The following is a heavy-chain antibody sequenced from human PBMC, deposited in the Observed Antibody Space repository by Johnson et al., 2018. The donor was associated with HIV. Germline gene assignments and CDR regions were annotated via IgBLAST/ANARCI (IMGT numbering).Heavy chain of an antibody. J-gene: IGHJ3*02. CDR3: ARGARDDSSGSFAFDI. CDR2: VSFDGINK. CDR1: GFTFSTYG. Sequence: QVQLVESGGGVVQPGGSLRLSCAASGFTFSTYGMHWVRQAPGKGLEWVALVSFDGINKYYSDSVKGRFTISRDDSKNTLYLQMNSLSAEDTAVYYCARGARDDSSGSFAFDIWGQGTMVTVSS. D-gene: IGHD3-22*01. V-gene: IGHV3-30*03.